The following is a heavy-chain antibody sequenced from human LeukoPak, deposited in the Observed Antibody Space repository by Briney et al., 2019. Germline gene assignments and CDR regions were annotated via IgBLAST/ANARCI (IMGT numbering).Heavy chain of an antibody. V-gene: IGHV3-7*01. D-gene: IGHD4-17*01. CDR3: ARLVTYGDYSDY. J-gene: IGHJ4*02. CDR2: IKQDGSEK. CDR1: GFTFNSYW. Sequence: GGSLRLSCAASGFTFNSYWMSWVRQAPGKELEGVANIKQDGSEKYYVDSVKGRFTISRDNTKNSLYLQMNRLRAEDTAVYYCARLVTYGDYSDYWGQGTLVTVSS.